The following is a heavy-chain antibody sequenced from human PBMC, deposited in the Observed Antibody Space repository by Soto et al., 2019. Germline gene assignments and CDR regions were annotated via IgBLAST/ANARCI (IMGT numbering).Heavy chain of an antibody. Sequence: PGGSLRLSCSASGFTFSSYAMHWVRQAPGKGLEYVSGVRGNGDPPFYADSVRGRFTISRGNSKNTLYLQMSGLSADDTAVYYCVKSRGGNNFDFFDWGQGALVTVSS. J-gene: IGHJ4*02. D-gene: IGHD5-12*01. CDR2: VRGNGDPP. V-gene: IGHV3-64D*06. CDR1: GFTFSSYA. CDR3: VKSRGGNNFDFFD.